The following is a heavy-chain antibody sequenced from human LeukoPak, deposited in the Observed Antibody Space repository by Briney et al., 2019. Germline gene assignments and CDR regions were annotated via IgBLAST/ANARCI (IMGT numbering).Heavy chain of an antibody. CDR2: ISAYNGNT. Sequence: SVKVSCKASGYTFTSYGISWVRQAPGQGLEWMGWISAYNGNTNYAQKLQGRVTMTTDTSTSSSCKELKSLRSDDTAVYYCARDLELVTMIVGGHYYYMDVWGKGTTVTVSS. J-gene: IGHJ6*03. D-gene: IGHD3-22*01. CDR1: GYTFTSYG. CDR3: ARDLELVTMIVGGHYYYMDV. V-gene: IGHV1-18*01.